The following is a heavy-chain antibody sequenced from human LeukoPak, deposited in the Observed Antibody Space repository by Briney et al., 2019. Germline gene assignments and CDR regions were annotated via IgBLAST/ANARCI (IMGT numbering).Heavy chain of an antibody. D-gene: IGHD1-26*01. CDR2: IYHSGST. CDR3: ARGYSGSYLGFDY. J-gene: IGHJ4*02. Sequence: SETLSLTCTVSGGSISSGSYYWNWIRQPAGKGLEWIGSIYHSGSTYYNPSLKSRVTISVDTSKNQFSLKLSSVTAADTAVYYCARGYSGSYLGFDYWGQGTLVTVSS. CDR1: GGSISSGSYY. V-gene: IGHV4-39*07.